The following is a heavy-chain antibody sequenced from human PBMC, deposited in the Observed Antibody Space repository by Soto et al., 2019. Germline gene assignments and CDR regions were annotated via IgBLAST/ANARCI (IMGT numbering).Heavy chain of an antibody. D-gene: IGHD4-17*01. V-gene: IGHV1-3*01. Sequence: ASVKVSCKASGYTFTSYAMHWVRQAPGQRLEWMGWINAGNGNTKYSQKFQGRVTITRDTSASTAYMELSSLRSEDTAVYYCARDHFGTVTPRSPPANYWGQGTLVTVSS. CDR3: ARDHFGTVTPRSPPANY. CDR1: GYTFTSYA. J-gene: IGHJ4*02. CDR2: INAGNGNT.